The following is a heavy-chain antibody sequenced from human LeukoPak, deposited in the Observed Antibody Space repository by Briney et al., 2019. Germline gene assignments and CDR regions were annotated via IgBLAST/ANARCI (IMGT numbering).Heavy chain of an antibody. CDR3: ARDGDDYINYDGYFDY. J-gene: IGHJ4*02. CDR1: GFTVSSNY. V-gene: IGHV3-53*05. CDR2: IYSCGST. D-gene: IGHD4-11*01. Sequence: GSLRLSCAASGFTVSSNYMSWVRQAPGKGLEWVSVIYSCGSTYYADSVKGRFTISRDNSKNTLYLQMNSLRAEDTAVYYCARDGDDYINYDGYFDYWGQGTLVTVSS.